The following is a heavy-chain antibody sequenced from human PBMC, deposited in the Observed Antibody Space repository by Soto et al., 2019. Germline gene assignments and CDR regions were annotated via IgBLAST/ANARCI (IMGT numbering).Heavy chain of an antibody. CDR2: IWYDGSNK. J-gene: IGHJ4*02. Sequence: GSLRLSCASSGFSFSSSGMLWVRRAPGKGLECVAVIWYDGSNKYYADSVKGRFTISRDNSKNTLFLQMDSLRAEDTAVYYCAKSAGKGGLAAPIDYWGQGSLVTVSS. CDR1: GFSFSSSG. D-gene: IGHD6-13*01. V-gene: IGHV3-33*06. CDR3: AKSAGKGGLAAPIDY.